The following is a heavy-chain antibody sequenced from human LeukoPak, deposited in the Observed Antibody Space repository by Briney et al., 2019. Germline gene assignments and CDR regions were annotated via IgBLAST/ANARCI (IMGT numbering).Heavy chain of an antibody. CDR3: ARITMVRGVIRYYYYMDV. J-gene: IGHJ6*03. CDR2: IYYSGST. Sequence: SETLSLTCTVSGGSISSSSYYWGWIRQPPGKGLEWIGSIYYSGSTYYNPSLKSRVTISVDTSKNQFSLKLSSVTAADTAVYYCARITMVRGVIRYYYYMDVWGKGTTVTVSS. D-gene: IGHD3-10*01. CDR1: GGSISSSSYY. V-gene: IGHV4-39*07.